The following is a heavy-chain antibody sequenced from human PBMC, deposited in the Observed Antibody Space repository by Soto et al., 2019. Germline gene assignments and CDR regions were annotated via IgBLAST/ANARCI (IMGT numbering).Heavy chain of an antibody. D-gene: IGHD3-3*01. V-gene: IGHV4-34*01. CDR3: ARGSAPTDQYYDFWSGYYRYYYYYGMDV. Sequence: KPSETLSLTCAVSGGSFSGYYWSWIRQPPGKGLEWIGEINHSGSTNYNPSLKSRVTISVDTSKNQFSLKLSSVTAADTAVYYCARGSAPTDQYYDFWSGYYRYYYYYGMDVWGQGTTVTVSS. J-gene: IGHJ6*02. CDR1: GGSFSGYY. CDR2: INHSGST.